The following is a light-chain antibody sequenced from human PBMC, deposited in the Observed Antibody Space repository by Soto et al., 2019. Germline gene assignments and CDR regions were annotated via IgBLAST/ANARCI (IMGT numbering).Light chain of an antibody. CDR3: QSYDNSLSGSWV. V-gene: IGLV1-40*01. CDR2: GKN. CDR1: SSNIGAGYD. J-gene: IGLJ3*02. Sequence: QSVLTQPPSVSGAPGQRVTISCTGTSSNIGAGYDVHWYQQFPGTAPKLLIYGKNSRPSGVPDRFSGSKSGTSASLAITALQTEDEADYYCQSYDNSLSGSWVFGAGTKLTVL.